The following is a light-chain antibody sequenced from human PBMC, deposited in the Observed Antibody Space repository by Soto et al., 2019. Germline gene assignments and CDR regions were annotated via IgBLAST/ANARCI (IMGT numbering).Light chain of an antibody. CDR3: QQFNSFPLT. CDR1: QSISGS. V-gene: IGKV1-5*01. J-gene: IGKJ3*01. Sequence: DIQMTQSPSTLSASVGDRVTITCRASQSISGSLAWYQQKPGKAPKLLIYGASTSESGVPPRFSASGSGTEIPLTIGRLQPDYFATYYCQQFNSFPLTFGPGTNVDIK. CDR2: GAS.